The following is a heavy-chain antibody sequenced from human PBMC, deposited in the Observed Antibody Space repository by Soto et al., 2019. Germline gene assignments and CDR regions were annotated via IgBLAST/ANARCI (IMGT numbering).Heavy chain of an antibody. CDR1: GGTFSSYP. J-gene: IGHJ6*02. D-gene: IGHD2-15*01. V-gene: IGHV1-69*02. Sequence: QVQLVQSGAEVKKPGSSVKVSCKASGGTFSSYPISWVRQAPGQGLEWMGRIIPILGIANYAPKFQVRVTVTAAKSTRTASMALSRLRREHTAVYYSADLVVADTGMDVWRQGTTVTVSS. CDR3: ADLVVADTGMDV. CDR2: IIPILGIA.